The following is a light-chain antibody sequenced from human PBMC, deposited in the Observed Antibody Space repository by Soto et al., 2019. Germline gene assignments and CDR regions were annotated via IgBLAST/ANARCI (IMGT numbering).Light chain of an antibody. Sequence: QSVLTQPASVSGSPGQSIAISCTGTSSDVGGYNCVSWYQQHPGKAPKLMIYDVSNRPSGVSDRFSGSKSGNTASLTISGLQAEDEADYYCSSYTSSGTYVFGTGTKLTVL. CDR3: SSYTSSGTYV. CDR2: DVS. V-gene: IGLV2-14*01. J-gene: IGLJ1*01. CDR1: SSDVGGYNC.